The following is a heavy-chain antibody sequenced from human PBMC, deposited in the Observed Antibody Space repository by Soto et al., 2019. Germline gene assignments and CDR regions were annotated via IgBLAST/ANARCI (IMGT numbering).Heavy chain of an antibody. Sequence: SETLSLTCTVSGGSISSGGYYWSWIRQHPGKGLEWIGYIYYSGSTYYNPSLKSRVTISVGTSKNQFSLKLSSVTAADTAVYYCARALKRGYSGYDPFDYWGQGTLVTVSS. J-gene: IGHJ4*02. D-gene: IGHD5-12*01. CDR1: GGSISSGGYY. CDR3: ARALKRGYSGYDPFDY. V-gene: IGHV4-31*03. CDR2: IYYSGST.